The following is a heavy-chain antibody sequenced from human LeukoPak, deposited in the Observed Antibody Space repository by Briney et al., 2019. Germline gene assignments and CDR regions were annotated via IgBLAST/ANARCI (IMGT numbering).Heavy chain of an antibody. CDR1: GFIFSSYS. V-gene: IGHV3-21*04. J-gene: IGHJ3*02. Sequence: GGSLRLSCAASGFIFSSYSMNWVRQAPGKGLEWVSSISSSSSYIYYADSVKGRFTISRDNSKNTLYLQMNSLRAEDTAVYYCARLSVTTPDAFDIWGQGTMVTVSS. D-gene: IGHD4-17*01. CDR2: ISSSSSYI. CDR3: ARLSVTTPDAFDI.